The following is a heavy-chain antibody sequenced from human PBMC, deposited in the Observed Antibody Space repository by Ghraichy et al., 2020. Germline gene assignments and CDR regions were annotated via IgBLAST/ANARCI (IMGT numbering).Heavy chain of an antibody. CDR1: GGTFSSYA. D-gene: IGHD5-18*01. Sequence: SVKVSCKASGGTFSSYAISWVRQAPGQGLEWMGGIIPIFGTANYAQKFQGRVTITADESTSTAYMELSSLRSEDTAVYYCAICHRGYSYGWEDPCGYWGQGTLVTVSS. CDR3: AICHRGYSYGWEDPCGY. CDR2: IIPIFGTA. J-gene: IGHJ4*02. V-gene: IGHV1-69*13.